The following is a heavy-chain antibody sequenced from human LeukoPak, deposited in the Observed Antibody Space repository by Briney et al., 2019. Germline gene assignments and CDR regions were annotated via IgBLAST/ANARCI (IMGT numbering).Heavy chain of an antibody. CDR3: AREPYYDFWSVYSHFDY. CDR1: GGSISSYY. V-gene: IGHV4-59*12. CDR2: IYYSGST. Sequence: SETLSLTCTVSGGSISSYYWSWIRQPPGKGLEWIGYIYYSGSTNYNPSLKSRVTISVDTSKNQFSLKLSSVTAADTAVYYCAREPYYDFWSVYSHFDYWGQGTLVTVSS. D-gene: IGHD3-3*01. J-gene: IGHJ4*02.